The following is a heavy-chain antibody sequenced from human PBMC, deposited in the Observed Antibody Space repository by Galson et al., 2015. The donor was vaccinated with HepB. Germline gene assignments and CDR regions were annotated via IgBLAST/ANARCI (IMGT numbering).Heavy chain of an antibody. D-gene: IGHD5-18*01. Sequence: SLRLSCAASGFTFSSYIMHWVRQAPGKGLGWVAVISDDGSNKDYADSVKGRFTISRDNSKNTLYLQMSSLRAEDTAVYYCARDGPNGGYSYGQLRPDAFDIWGQGTLVTVSS. J-gene: IGHJ3*02. CDR1: GFTFSSYI. CDR3: ARDGPNGGYSYGQLRPDAFDI. V-gene: IGHV3-30*04. CDR2: ISDDGSNK.